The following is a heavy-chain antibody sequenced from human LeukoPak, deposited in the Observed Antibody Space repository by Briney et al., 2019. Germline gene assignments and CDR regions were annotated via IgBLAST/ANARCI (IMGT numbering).Heavy chain of an antibody. D-gene: IGHD3-22*01. CDR2: ISAYNGNT. Sequence: ASVKVSCRASGYSFTSYGIGWVRQAPGQGLEWMGWISAYNGNTNYAQKLQGRVTMTTDTSTSTAHMELRSLRSDDTAVYYCARDVYYYDRSGYHLEAFDIWGQGTMVTVSS. J-gene: IGHJ3*02. CDR3: ARDVYYYDRSGYHLEAFDI. V-gene: IGHV1-18*04. CDR1: GYSFTSYG.